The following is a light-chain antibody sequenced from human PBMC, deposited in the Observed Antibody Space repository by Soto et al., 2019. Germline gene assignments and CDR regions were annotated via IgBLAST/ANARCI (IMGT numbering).Light chain of an antibody. CDR3: QHGGT. CDR1: QDIGTS. Sequence: DILMTQSPSSLSAFVGERVTITCQASQDIGTSLNWYQQRPGEAPKFLICDASRLEAGVPSRCSGSGSGTDFTFAVSSLQPEYIATYYCQHGGTFGPGTKVDFK. V-gene: IGKV1-33*01. J-gene: IGKJ3*01. CDR2: DAS.